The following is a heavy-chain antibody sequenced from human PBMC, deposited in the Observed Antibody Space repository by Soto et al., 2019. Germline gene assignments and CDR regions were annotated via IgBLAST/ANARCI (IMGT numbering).Heavy chain of an antibody. CDR3: ATDYYYDSSGYYPNHIYY. Sequence: SVKVSCKASGGTFSSYASSWVRQAPGQGLEWMGGIIPIFGTANYAQKFQGRVTITADESTSTAYMELSSLRSEDTAVYYCATDYYYDSSGYYPNHIYYWGQGTLVTVSS. J-gene: IGHJ4*02. D-gene: IGHD3-22*01. V-gene: IGHV1-69*13. CDR1: GGTFSSYA. CDR2: IIPIFGTA.